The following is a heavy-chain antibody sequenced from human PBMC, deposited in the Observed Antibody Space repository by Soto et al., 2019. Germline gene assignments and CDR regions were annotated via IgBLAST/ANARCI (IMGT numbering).Heavy chain of an antibody. V-gene: IGHV4-61*01. D-gene: IGHD3-16*02. CDR1: GGSVNSDSYY. J-gene: IGHJ4*02. Sequence: SETLSLTCTVSGGSVNSDSYYWTWIRQPPGKRLEWIGSLYYSGSTNYNPSLKSRVTISVDTSKNQFSLKLSSVTAADTAVYYCARGRGDYVWGSYRYRPHFDYWGQGTLVTVSS. CDR3: ARGRGDYVWGSYRYRPHFDY. CDR2: LYYSGST.